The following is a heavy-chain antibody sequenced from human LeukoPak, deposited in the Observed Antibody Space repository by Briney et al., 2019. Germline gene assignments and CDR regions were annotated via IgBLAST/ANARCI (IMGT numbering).Heavy chain of an antibody. CDR1: GYTFTSYA. CDR2: INAGNGNT. D-gene: IGHD5-18*01. CDR3: ARGPKGYSYGTGYYYYYMDV. Sequence: ASVKVSCKASGYTFTSYAMHWVRQAPGQRLEWMGWINAGNGNTKYSQEFQGRVTITRDTSASTAYMELSSLRSEDTAVYYCARGPKGYSYGTGYYYYYMDVWGKGTTVTISS. V-gene: IGHV1-3*03. J-gene: IGHJ6*03.